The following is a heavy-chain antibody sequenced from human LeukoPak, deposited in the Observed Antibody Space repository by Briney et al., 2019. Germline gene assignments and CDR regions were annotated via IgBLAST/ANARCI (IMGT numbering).Heavy chain of an antibody. D-gene: IGHD6-19*01. CDR3: ARWGRGAVAGKPYYYYMNV. Sequence: SETLSLTCAVYGGSFSDYYWSWIRQPPGKGLEWIGEINHSGNTNYNPSLKSRVTISVDTSNNHFSLKLSSVTAADTAVYYCARWGRGAVAGKPYYYYMNVWGKGTTVTISS. V-gene: IGHV4-34*01. CDR2: INHSGNT. J-gene: IGHJ6*03. CDR1: GGSFSDYY.